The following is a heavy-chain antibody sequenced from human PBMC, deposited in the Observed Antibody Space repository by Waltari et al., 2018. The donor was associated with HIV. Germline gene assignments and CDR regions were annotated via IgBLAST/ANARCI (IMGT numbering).Heavy chain of an antibody. J-gene: IGHJ6*02. D-gene: IGHD4-17*01. Sequence: QPQLQESGPGLVRPSETLSLTCNVSGGSFKSTSYYWGWIRQPPGKGLEWIGRLYYRGSGTTYYNPSLKSRVTISVEKSKNYLSLRLNSVTAADSAIYYCARVGMASTVTPRYYGMDVWGQGTAVTVS. V-gene: IGHV4-39*07. CDR1: GGSFKSTSYY. CDR3: ARVGMASTVTPRYYGMDV. CDR2: LYYRGSGTT.